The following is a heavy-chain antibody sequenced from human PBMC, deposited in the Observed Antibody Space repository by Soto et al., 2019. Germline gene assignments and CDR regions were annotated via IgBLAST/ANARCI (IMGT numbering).Heavy chain of an antibody. V-gene: IGHV3-15*07. CDR3: TTIDLMVRGVISYGMDV. CDR1: GFTFSNAW. D-gene: IGHD3-10*01. Sequence: GGSLRLSCAASGFTFSNAWMNWVRQAPGKGLEWVGRIKSKTDGGTKDYAATGKGRFTISRDDSKNTLYLQMNSLKTEDTAVYYCTTIDLMVRGVISYGMDVWGQGTTVTVSS. CDR2: IKSKTDGGTK. J-gene: IGHJ6*02.